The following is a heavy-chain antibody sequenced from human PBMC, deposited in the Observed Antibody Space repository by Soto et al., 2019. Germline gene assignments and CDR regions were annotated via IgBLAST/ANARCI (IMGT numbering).Heavy chain of an antibody. CDR3: ARDRTGIVGAIERWGLYYYYGMDV. D-gene: IGHD1-26*01. CDR2: IIPIFGTA. Sequence: QVQLVQSGAEVKKPGSSVKVSCKASGGTFSSYAIIWVRQAPGQGIEWMGGIIPIFGTANYAQKFQGRVTITADESTSTANMELRSLRSEDTAVYYCARDRTGIVGAIERWGLYYYYGMDVWGQGTTVTVSS. V-gene: IGHV1-69*01. CDR1: GGTFSSYA. J-gene: IGHJ6*02.